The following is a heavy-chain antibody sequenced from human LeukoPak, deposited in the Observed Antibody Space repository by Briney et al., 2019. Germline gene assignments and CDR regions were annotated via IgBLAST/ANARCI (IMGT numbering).Heavy chain of an antibody. Sequence: SQTLPLTCTVSGGSISSGSYYWSWIRQPAGKGLEWIGRIYTSGSTNYNPSLKSRVTISVDTSKNQFSLKLSSVTAADTAVYYCASTPTRNAFDIWGQGTMVTVSS. J-gene: IGHJ3*02. CDR3: ASTPTRNAFDI. CDR1: GGSISSGSYY. D-gene: IGHD1-1*01. V-gene: IGHV4-61*02. CDR2: IYTSGST.